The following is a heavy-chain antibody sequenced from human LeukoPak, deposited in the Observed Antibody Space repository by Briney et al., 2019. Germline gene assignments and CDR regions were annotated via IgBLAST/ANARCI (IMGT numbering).Heavy chain of an antibody. CDR3: ARAIVGATTRSFDY. V-gene: IGHV3-23*01. CDR1: GVSFSGYY. D-gene: IGHD1-26*01. CDR2: ISTSGAST. Sequence: ETLSLTCAVYGVSFSGYYWSWVRQAPGKGLEWVSAISTSGASTYYADSVKGRFSISRDNSRNTLYLQMNSLRAEDTAVFYCARAIVGATTRSFDYWGQGTLVTVSS. J-gene: IGHJ4*02.